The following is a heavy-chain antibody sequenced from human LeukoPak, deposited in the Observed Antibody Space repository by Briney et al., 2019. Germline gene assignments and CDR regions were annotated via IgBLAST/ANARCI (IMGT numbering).Heavy chain of an antibody. J-gene: IGHJ6*02. CDR3: ARAQVRRITIVRGVIDGMDV. Sequence: GASVKVSRKASGYTFTGYYMHWVPPAPGQGLEWMGWIHPHSGGTNYAQKFQGRVTMTRDTSISTAYMELSRLRSDDTAVYYCARAQVRRITIVRGVIDGMDVWGQGTTVTVSS. CDR1: GYTFTGYY. CDR2: IHPHSGGT. V-gene: IGHV1-2*02. D-gene: IGHD3-10*01.